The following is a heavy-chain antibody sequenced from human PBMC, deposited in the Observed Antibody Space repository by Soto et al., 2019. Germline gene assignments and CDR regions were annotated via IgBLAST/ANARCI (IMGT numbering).Heavy chain of an antibody. D-gene: IGHD1-26*01. CDR1: GDSMTKYY. V-gene: IGHV4-4*07. CDR2: IYTSGST. CDR3: ARTVGAAYYFDF. Sequence: SETLSLTCTVSGDSMTKYYGSWIRQPAGKGLEWIGRIYTSGSTNYNPSLKSRVTMSIDTSNKHFSLSLKSVTAADTAVYYCARTVGAAYYFDFWGQGALVTVPQ. J-gene: IGHJ4*02.